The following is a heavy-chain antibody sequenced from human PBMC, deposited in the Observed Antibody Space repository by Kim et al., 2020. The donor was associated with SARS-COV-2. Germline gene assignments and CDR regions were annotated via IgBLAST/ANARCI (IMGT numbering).Heavy chain of an antibody. CDR3: ARDTRFYYGLDV. Sequence: GGSLRLSCAASRFTFDSYWMTWVRLAPGKGLEWVANINQVGSDKYYVDSVKGRFTISRDNAKNTLYLQMNTLRAEDTAIYYCARDTRFYYGLDVWGQGTTSPSP. CDR1: RFTFDSYW. V-gene: IGHV3-7*03. J-gene: IGHJ6*02. CDR2: INQVGSDK. D-gene: IGHD3-3*01.